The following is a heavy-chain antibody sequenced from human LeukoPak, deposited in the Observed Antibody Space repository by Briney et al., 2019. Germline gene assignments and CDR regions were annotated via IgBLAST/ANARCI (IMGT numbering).Heavy chain of an antibody. V-gene: IGHV3-30*02. CDR3: AKMGDIVVVPAAILEGDDDY. D-gene: IGHD2-2*02. CDR1: GFTFSSYG. Sequence: GGSLRLSCAASGFTFSSYGMHWVRQAPGKGLEWVAFIRYDGSNKYYADSVKGRFTISRDSSKNTLYLQMNSLRAEDTAVYYCAKMGDIVVVPAAILEGDDDYWGQGTLVTVSS. CDR2: IRYDGSNK. J-gene: IGHJ4*02.